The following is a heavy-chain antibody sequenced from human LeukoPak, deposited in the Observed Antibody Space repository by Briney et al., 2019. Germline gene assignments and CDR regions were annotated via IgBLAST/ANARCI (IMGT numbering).Heavy chain of an antibody. D-gene: IGHD3-22*01. CDR1: GYTFTSYG. V-gene: IGHV1-18*01. Sequence: GASVKVSCKASGYTFTSYGISWVRQAPGQGLEWMGWINAYNGNTNYAQKLQGRVTMTTDTSTSTAYMELRSLRSDDTAVYYCAREEDYYDSSGYYRYWGQGTLVTVSS. J-gene: IGHJ4*02. CDR3: AREEDYYDSSGYYRY. CDR2: INAYNGNT.